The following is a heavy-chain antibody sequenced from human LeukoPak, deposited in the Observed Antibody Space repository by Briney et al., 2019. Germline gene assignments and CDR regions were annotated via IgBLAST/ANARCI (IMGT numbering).Heavy chain of an antibody. CDR2: IRFDESRT. D-gene: IGHD6-19*01. Sequence: GGSLRLSCAASGFTFSNYGMHWVRQAPGKGLEWVAFIRFDESRTFYGDSVKGRFIISRDNSENTLLLHMHSLRPEGTAVYYCAKALVLTVAGTYYVDHWGQGTLVTVSS. J-gene: IGHJ4*02. CDR1: GFTFSNYG. V-gene: IGHV3-30*02. CDR3: AKALVLTVAGTYYVDH.